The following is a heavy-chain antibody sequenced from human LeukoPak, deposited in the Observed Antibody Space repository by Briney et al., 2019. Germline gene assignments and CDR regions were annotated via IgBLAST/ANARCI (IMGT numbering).Heavy chain of an antibody. Sequence: ASVTVSCKASGYTFTVYYMHWVRQAPGQGLEWMGWINPNSGGTNYSQKFQGRVTMTRDTSISTAYMGLSRLRSDDTAVYYCAREVGPLYDYVWGEFLYPRHWFDPWGQGTLVTVSS. J-gene: IGHJ5*02. D-gene: IGHD3-16*01. CDR1: GYTFTVYY. V-gene: IGHV1-2*02. CDR3: AREVGPLYDYVWGEFLYPRHWFDP. CDR2: INPNSGGT.